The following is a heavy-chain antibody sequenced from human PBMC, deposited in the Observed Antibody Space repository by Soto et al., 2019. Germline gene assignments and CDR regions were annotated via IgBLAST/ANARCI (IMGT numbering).Heavy chain of an antibody. CDR3: AKNPSRGPVRNWFDP. J-gene: IGHJ5*02. V-gene: IGHV3-23*01. CDR1: GFTFSSYA. Sequence: GGSLRLSCAASGFTFSSYAMSWVRQAPGRGLEWVSAISGSGGSTYYADSVKGRFTISRDNSKNTLYLQMNSLRAEDTAVYYCAKNPSRGPVRNWFDPWGQGTLVTVSS. D-gene: IGHD2-2*01. CDR2: ISGSGGST.